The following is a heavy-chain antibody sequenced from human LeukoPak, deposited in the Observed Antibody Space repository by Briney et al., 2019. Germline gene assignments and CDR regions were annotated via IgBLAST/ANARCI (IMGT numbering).Heavy chain of an antibody. CDR3: ARTTLVDEGYFQH. CDR1: GGTFSSYA. CDR2: IIPILGIA. J-gene: IGHJ1*01. Sequence: GASVKDSCKASGGTFSSYAISWVRQAPGQGLEWMGRIIPILGIANYAQKFQGRVTITADKSTSTAYMELSSLRSEDTAVYYCARTTLVDEGYFQHWGQGTLVTVSS. V-gene: IGHV1-69*04. D-gene: IGHD4-17*01.